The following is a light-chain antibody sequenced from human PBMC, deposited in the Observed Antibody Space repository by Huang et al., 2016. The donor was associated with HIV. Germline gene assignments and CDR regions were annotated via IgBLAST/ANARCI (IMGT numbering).Light chain of an antibody. V-gene: IGKV3-11*01. CDR1: QSVSSY. CDR2: DAS. CDR3: QQRSNWPLT. J-gene: IGKJ4*01. Sequence: EIVLTQSPATLSLSPGARATLSCRASQSVSSYLAGYQQKPGQAPRLLIYDASNRATGIPARFSGRGSGTDFTLTIGSLEPEDFAVYYCQQRSNWPLTFGGGTKVEIK.